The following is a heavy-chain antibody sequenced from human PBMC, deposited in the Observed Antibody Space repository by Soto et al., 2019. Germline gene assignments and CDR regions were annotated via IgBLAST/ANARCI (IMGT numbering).Heavy chain of an antibody. CDR3: ARTTPGGSGWYGCRDY. D-gene: IGHD6-19*01. J-gene: IGHJ4*02. CDR1: GGTFSSYA. Sequence: QVQLVQSGAEVKKPGSSVKVSCKASGGTFSSYAISWVRQAPGQGLEWMGGIIPIFGTANYAQKFQGRVTITADKSTSTAYMELSSLRSEDTAVYYCARTTPGGSGWYGCRDYWGQGTLVTVSS. V-gene: IGHV1-69*06. CDR2: IIPIFGTA.